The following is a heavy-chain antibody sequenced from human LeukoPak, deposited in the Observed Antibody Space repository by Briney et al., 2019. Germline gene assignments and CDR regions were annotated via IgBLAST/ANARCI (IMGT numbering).Heavy chain of an antibody. J-gene: IGHJ4*02. CDR3: ARHGNYYDSSGYNYYFDY. CDR1: GGSFSGYY. V-gene: IGHV4-34*01. D-gene: IGHD3-22*01. Sequence: SETLSLTCAVYGGSFSGYYWNWIRQPPGKGLGWIGEINHSGSTNYNPSLKSRVTISVDTSKNQFSLKLSSVTAADTAVYYCARHGNYYDSSGYNYYFDYWGQGTLGTVSS. CDR2: INHSGST.